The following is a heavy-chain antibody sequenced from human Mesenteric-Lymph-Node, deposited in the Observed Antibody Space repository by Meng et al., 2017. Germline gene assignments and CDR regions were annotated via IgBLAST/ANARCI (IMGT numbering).Heavy chain of an antibody. V-gene: IGHV4-34*01. CDR1: GGSFSGYY. Sequence: SETLSLTCAVYGGSFSGYYWSWIRQPPGKGLEWIGEINHSGSTNYNPSLKSRVTISVDTSKNQFSLKLSSVTAADTAVYYCARAGDGGDGYNFDYWGQGTLVTVSS. CDR2: INHSGST. J-gene: IGHJ4*02. D-gene: IGHD5-24*01. CDR3: ARAGDGGDGYNFDY.